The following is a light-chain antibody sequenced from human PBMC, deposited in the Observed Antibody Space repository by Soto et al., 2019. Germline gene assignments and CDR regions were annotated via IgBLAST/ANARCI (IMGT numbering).Light chain of an antibody. CDR3: IQYLPNSWT. CDR1: KSINTW. Sequence: DIQMAQSPSTLSASVEYRVTITFLVNKSINTWLDWYLQKPGQAPQLLIYDGSSLESGVPLRFSGSGAGTEFTLNISRVQAEDVGAYYCIQYLPNSWTFGQGTKVDIK. CDR2: DGS. V-gene: IGKV1-5*01. J-gene: IGKJ1*01.